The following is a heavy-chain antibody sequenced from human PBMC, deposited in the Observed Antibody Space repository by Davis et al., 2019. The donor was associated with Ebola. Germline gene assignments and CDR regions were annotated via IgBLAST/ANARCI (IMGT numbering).Heavy chain of an antibody. J-gene: IGHJ3*02. Sequence: PGGSLRLSCAASGFTFDDYAMHWVRQAPGKGLEWVSGISWNSGSIGYADSVKGRFTISRDNAKNSLYLQMNSLRAEDTALYYCAKDITYQLLDAFDIWGQGTMVTVSS. V-gene: IGHV3-9*01. D-gene: IGHD2-2*01. CDR1: GFTFDDYA. CDR2: ISWNSGSI. CDR3: AKDITYQLLDAFDI.